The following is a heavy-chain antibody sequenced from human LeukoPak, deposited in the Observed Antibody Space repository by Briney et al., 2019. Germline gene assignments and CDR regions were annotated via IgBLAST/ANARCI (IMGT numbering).Heavy chain of an antibody. CDR3: AKDMGRHYYYYYMDV. J-gene: IGHJ6*03. D-gene: IGHD3-10*01. CDR1: GFTLSSDW. CDR2: IKQDGSEK. Sequence: GGSLRLSCAASGFTLSSDWMSWVRQVPGQGLEWVANIKQDGSEKYYVDSVKGRFTISRDNAKNSLYLQMNSLRAEDMALYYCAKDMGRHYYYYYMDVWGKGTTVTVSS. V-gene: IGHV3-7*03.